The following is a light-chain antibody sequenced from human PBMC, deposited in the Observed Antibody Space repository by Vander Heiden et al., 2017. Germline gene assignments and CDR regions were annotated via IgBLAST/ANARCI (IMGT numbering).Light chain of an antibody. CDR1: QSVSSSY. J-gene: IGKJ1*01. CDR2: GAS. V-gene: IGKV3-20*01. Sequence: EIVLTQSPGTLSLSPGERATLSCRASQSVSSSYLAWYQQKPGQAPRLLIYGASSRATGTPDRFSGSGSGTDFTLTISRLEPEDFAVYYCQQYGSLFGQGTKVEIK. CDR3: QQYGSL.